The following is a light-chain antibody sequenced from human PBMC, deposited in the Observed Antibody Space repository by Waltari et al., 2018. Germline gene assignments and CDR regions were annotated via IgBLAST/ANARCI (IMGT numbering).Light chain of an antibody. CDR1: QSVGVN. J-gene: IGKJ5*01. CDR3: QQRRTWPSIT. Sequence: EIVLTQSPATLSLSPGQRGTLPCRASQSVGVNLAWYQQKPGQAPRPLIYDASNRATGIPARFSGSGSGTDFTLTITGLEPEDFAVYYCQQRRTWPSITFGQGTRLEI. CDR2: DAS. V-gene: IGKV3-11*01.